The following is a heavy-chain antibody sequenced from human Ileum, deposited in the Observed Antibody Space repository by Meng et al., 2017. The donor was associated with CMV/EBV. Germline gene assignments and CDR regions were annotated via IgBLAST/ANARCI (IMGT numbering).Heavy chain of an antibody. CDR3: ARDSGAIRLIDY. CDR1: GFTFSSYA. CDR2: ISSSGNYI. Sequence: GESLKISCAASGFTFSSYAMSWVRQAPGKGLEWVSSISSSGNYIYYADSVKGRFTISRDNAKNSVYLQMNSLTARDTAVYYCARDSGAIRLIDYWGQGTLVTVSS. J-gene: IGHJ4*02. V-gene: IGHV3-21*01. D-gene: IGHD4/OR15-4a*01.